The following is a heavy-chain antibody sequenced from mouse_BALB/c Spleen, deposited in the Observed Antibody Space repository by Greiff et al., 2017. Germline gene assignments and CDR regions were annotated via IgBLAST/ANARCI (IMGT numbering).Heavy chain of an antibody. CDR3: ARAYYRYDAAWFAY. J-gene: IGHJ3*01. D-gene: IGHD2-14*01. CDR2: ISSGGST. CDR1: GFTFSSYA. V-gene: IGHV5-6-5*01. Sequence: DVMLVESGGGLVKPGGSLKLSCAASGFTFSSYAMSWVRQTPEKRLEWVASISSGGSTYYPDSVKGRFTISRDNARNILYLQMSSLRSEDTAMYYCARAYYRYDAAWFAYWGQGTLVTVSA.